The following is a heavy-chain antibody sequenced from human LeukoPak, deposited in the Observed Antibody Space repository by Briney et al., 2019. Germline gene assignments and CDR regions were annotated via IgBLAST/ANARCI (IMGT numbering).Heavy chain of an antibody. V-gene: IGHV3-74*01. CDR2: ISPTGSTT. CDR3: ARGPNSNWSGLDF. D-gene: IGHD6-6*01. Sequence: GGSLRLSCTASGFSFSGHWMHWARQLPGKGLVWVSRISPTGSTTSYADSVKGRFTVSRDNAKNTLYLQVNNLRAEGMAVYYCARGPNSNWSGLDFWGQGTLLTVSS. J-gene: IGHJ4*02. CDR1: GFSFSGHW.